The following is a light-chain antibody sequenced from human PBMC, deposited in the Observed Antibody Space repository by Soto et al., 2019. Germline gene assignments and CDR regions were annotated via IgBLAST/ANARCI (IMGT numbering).Light chain of an antibody. J-gene: IGKJ5*01. CDR2: DAS. CDR1: QDISNF. CDR3: QQYDDFPLT. V-gene: IGKV1-33*01. Sequence: DIQMTQSTSSLSTSVGDRVTISCQASQDISNFLNWYQQKPGKAPKLLIYDASDLEVGVPSRFSGSGSGTDFTFTISSLQPEDIATYYCQQYDDFPLTFGQGTRLQIK.